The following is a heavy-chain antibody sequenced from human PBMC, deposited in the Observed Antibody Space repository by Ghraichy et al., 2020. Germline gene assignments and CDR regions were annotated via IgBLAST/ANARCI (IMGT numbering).Heavy chain of an antibody. V-gene: IGHV3-23*01. CDR1: GFTFSSYA. D-gene: IGHD4-17*01. Sequence: GGSLRLSCAASGFTFSSYAMSWVRQAPGKGLEWVSAISGSGGSTYYADSVKGRFTISRDNSKNTLYLQMNSLRAEDTAVYYCAKGATVTVYYYYYYMDVWGKGTTVTVSS. CDR3: AKGATVTVYYYYYYMDV. J-gene: IGHJ6*03. CDR2: ISGSGGST.